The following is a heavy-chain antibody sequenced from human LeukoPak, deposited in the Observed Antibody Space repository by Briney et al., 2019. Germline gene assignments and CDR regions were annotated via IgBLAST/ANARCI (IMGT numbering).Heavy chain of an antibody. V-gene: IGHV3-53*01. CDR1: GFKVSSND. D-gene: IGHD3-10*01. Sequence: EGSLRLSCAVSGFKVSSNDMNWVRQAPGKGLEWVSIIYNGGGTTYYADSVQGRFTISRDNSKNTLYLQMNSLRAEDTALYYCARDAFMGYWGQGTLVTVSS. CDR2: IYNGGGTT. J-gene: IGHJ4*02. CDR3: ARDAFMGY.